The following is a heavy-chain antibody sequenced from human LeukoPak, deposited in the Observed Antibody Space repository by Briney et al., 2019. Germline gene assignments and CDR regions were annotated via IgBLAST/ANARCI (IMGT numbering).Heavy chain of an antibody. CDR3: TKDPNGDYVGAFDF. J-gene: IGHJ3*01. CDR1: NFAFGTYA. D-gene: IGHD4-17*01. V-gene: IGHV3-23*01. Sequence: GGSLRLSCAASNFAFGTYAMTWVRQAPGKGLEWVSSITGSGAGTSYADSVKGRFTISRDNSKSTLFLQMNSLRAEDTAVYYCTKDPNGDYVGAFDFWGQGTMVTVSS. CDR2: ITGSGAGT.